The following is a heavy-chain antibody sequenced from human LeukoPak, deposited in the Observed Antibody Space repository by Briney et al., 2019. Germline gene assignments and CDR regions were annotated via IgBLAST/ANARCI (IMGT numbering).Heavy chain of an antibody. Sequence: SETLSLTCTVSGGSLSSYYWSWIRQPPGKGLEWIGYIYYSGSTNYNPSLKSRVTISVDTSKNQFSLKLSSVTAADTAVYYCARQVGATAYYGMDVWGQGTTVTVSS. V-gene: IGHV4-59*08. CDR2: IYYSGST. J-gene: IGHJ6*02. CDR3: ARQVGATAYYGMDV. D-gene: IGHD1-26*01. CDR1: GGSLSSYY.